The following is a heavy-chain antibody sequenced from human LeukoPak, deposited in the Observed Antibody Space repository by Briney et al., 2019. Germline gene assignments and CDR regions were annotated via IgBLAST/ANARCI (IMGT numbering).Heavy chain of an antibody. CDR2: ISSSGSTI. CDR3: ASLSIAAAGFDY. CDR1: GFTFSSYE. J-gene: IGHJ4*02. V-gene: IGHV3-48*03. Sequence: GGSLRLSCAASGFTFSSYEMNWVRQAPGKGLEWVSYISSSGSTIYYADSVKGRFTISRDNAKNSLYLQMNSLRAEDTAGYYCASLSIAAAGFDYWGQGTLVTVSS. D-gene: IGHD6-13*01.